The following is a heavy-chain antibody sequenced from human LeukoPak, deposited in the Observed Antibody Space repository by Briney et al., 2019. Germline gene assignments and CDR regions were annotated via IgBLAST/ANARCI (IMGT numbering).Heavy chain of an antibody. Sequence: ASVKVSCKASGGTFSSYAISWGRQAPGQGLEWMGGIIPIFGTANYAQKFQGRVTITADESTSTAYMELSSLRSEDTAVYYCARGFGELLPFDYWGQGTLVTVSS. CDR1: GGTFSSYA. J-gene: IGHJ4*02. CDR3: ARGFGELLPFDY. V-gene: IGHV1-69*13. CDR2: IIPIFGTA. D-gene: IGHD3-10*01.